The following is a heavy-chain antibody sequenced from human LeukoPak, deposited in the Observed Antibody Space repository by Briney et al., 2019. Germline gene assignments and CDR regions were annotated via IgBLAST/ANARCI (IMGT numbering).Heavy chain of an antibody. Sequence: SETLSLTCTVSGGSISSYYWSWIRQPPGKGLEWIGYIYYSGSTNYNPSLRSRVTISVDTSKNQFSLKLSSVTAADTAMYYCARNSSSWYGVDYWGQGTLVTVSS. J-gene: IGHJ4*02. V-gene: IGHV4-59*01. CDR2: IYYSGST. D-gene: IGHD6-13*01. CDR3: ARNSSSWYGVDY. CDR1: GGSISSYY.